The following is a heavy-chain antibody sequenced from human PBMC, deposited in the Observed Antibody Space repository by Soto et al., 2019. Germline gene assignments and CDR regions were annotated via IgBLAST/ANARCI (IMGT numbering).Heavy chain of an antibody. J-gene: IGHJ3*02. Sequence: GRNLRISCAAYGFTFSNAWMSWVRQAPGKGLEWVGRIKSKTDGGTTDYAAPVKGRFTISRDDSKNTLYLQMNSLKTEDTAVYYCTTAVASAAFDNWLQGTMVT. CDR1: GFTFSNAW. CDR3: TTAVASAAFDN. V-gene: IGHV3-15*01. CDR2: IKSKTDGGTT. D-gene: IGHD2-15*01.